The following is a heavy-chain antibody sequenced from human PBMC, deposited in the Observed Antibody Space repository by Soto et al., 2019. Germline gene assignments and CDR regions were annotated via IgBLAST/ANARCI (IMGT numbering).Heavy chain of an antibody. D-gene: IGHD2-2*01. V-gene: IGHV1-69*01. CDR3: ARSQGSSTSLEIYYYYYYGMDV. Sequence: QVQLVQSGAEVKKPGSSVKVSCKASGGTFSSYAISWLRQAPGQGLEWMGGIIPISGTANYAQNFQGRVTITADESTSTAYMELSSLRSEDTAVYYCARSQGSSTSLEIYYYYYYGMDVWGQGTTVTVSS. CDR2: IIPISGTA. CDR1: GGTFSSYA. J-gene: IGHJ6*02.